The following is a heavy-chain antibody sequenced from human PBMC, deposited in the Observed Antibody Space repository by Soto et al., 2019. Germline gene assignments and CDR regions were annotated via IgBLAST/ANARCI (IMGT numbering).Heavy chain of an antibody. D-gene: IGHD1-26*01. Sequence: AASVKVSCKASGGTFSSYAISWVRQAPGQGLEWMGGIIPIFGTANYAQKFQGRVTITADESTSTAYMELSSLRSEDTAVYYCARDMGYLVVGAGFDYWGQGTLVTVSS. CDR1: GGTFSSYA. V-gene: IGHV1-69*13. CDR2: IIPIFGTA. J-gene: IGHJ4*02. CDR3: ARDMGYLVVGAGFDY.